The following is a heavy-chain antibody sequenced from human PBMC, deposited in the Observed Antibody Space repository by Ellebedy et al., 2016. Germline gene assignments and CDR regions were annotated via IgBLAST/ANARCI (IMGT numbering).Heavy chain of an antibody. Sequence: SETLSLTCTVSGGSISSGDYYWSWIRQPPGKGLEWIGYIYHSGSTYYNPSLKSRVTISVDTSKNQFSLKLRSVTAADTAVYYCARSTVDDAFDIWGQGTMVTVSS. J-gene: IGHJ3*02. D-gene: IGHD4-23*01. V-gene: IGHV4-30-2*05. CDR3: ARSTVDDAFDI. CDR1: GGSISSGDYY. CDR2: IYHSGST.